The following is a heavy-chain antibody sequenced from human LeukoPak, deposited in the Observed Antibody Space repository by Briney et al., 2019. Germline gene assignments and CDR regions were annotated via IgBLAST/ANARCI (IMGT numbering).Heavy chain of an antibody. J-gene: IGHJ4*02. CDR2: INPNSGGT. D-gene: IGHD4-17*01. CDR3: AREDYGDYRRENDY. CDR1: GYTLTTSD. V-gene: IGHV1-2*02. Sequence: ASVKVSCKASGYTLTTSDINWVRQATGQGLEWMGWINPNSGGTNYAQKFQGRVTMTRDTSISTAYMELSRLRSDDTAVYYCAREDYGDYRRENDYWGQGTLVTVSS.